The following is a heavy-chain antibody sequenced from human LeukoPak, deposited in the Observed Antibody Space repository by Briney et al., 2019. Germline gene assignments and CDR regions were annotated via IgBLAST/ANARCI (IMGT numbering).Heavy chain of an antibody. CDR2: ISYDGSNK. Sequence: GGSLRLSCAASGFTFSSYGMHWVRQAPGKGLEWVAVISYDGSNKYYADSLKGRFTISRENSKNTLYLQMNSLRAEDTAVYYCAKDIALYCGGDCYHDYWGQGTLVTVSS. D-gene: IGHD2-21*02. J-gene: IGHJ4*02. CDR3: AKDIALYCGGDCYHDY. CDR1: GFTFSSYG. V-gene: IGHV3-30*18.